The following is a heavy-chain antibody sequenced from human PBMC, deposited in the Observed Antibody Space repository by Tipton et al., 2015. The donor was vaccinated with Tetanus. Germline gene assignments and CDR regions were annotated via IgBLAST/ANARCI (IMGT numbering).Heavy chain of an antibody. J-gene: IGHJ4*02. CDR3: AKDGGYSSGWYVGY. CDR1: GFTFSDYA. D-gene: IGHD6-19*01. V-gene: IGHV3-23*03. Sequence: SLRLSCAVFGFTFSDYAMSWVRQAPGKGLEWVSVIYAGGDTYYADSVKGRFTISRDNSKNTVYLQMNSLRAEDTAVYYCAKDGGYSSGWYVGYWGQGTLVTVSS. CDR2: IYAGGDT.